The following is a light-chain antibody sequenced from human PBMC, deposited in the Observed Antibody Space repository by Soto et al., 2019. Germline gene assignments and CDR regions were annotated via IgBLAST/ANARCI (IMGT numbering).Light chain of an antibody. Sequence: EIVLTQSPDTLSLSPGERATLSCRASQSVGSNCLAWYQQKPGQAPRLLMYDASGRASGIPDRFTGSGSGTDFTLTISSLEPEDFGVYYCQVYDRSPLFGGGTKVDIK. CDR2: DAS. CDR3: QVYDRSPL. V-gene: IGKV3-20*01. CDR1: QSVGSNC. J-gene: IGKJ4*01.